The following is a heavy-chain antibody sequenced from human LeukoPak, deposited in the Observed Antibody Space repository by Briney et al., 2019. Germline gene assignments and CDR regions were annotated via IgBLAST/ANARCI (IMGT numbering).Heavy chain of an antibody. V-gene: IGHV3-7*05. J-gene: IGHJ4*02. Sequence: GGSLRLSCAASGFTFSSYWMSWVRRAPGKGLEWLAHIKQDGSEKYYVGSVKGRFTISRDNSKSTLYLQMNSLRAEDTAVYFCAKRDYSGTTSYSPLFAYWGRGALVTVSS. CDR1: GFTFSSYW. CDR2: IKQDGSEK. D-gene: IGHD2/OR15-2a*01. CDR3: AKRDYSGTTSYSPLFAY.